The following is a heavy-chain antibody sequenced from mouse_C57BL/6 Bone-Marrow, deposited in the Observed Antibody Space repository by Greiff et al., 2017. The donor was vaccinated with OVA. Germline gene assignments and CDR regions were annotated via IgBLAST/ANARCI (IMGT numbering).Heavy chain of an antibody. J-gene: IGHJ2*01. CDR2: IDPETGGT. V-gene: IGHV1-15*01. Sequence: QVQLKQSGAELVRPGASVTLSCKASGYTFTDYEMHWVKQTPVHGLEWIGAIDPETGGTAYNQKFKGKAILTADKSSSTAYMELRSLTSEDSAVYYCARWGLLRPYYFDYWGQGTTLTVSS. D-gene: IGHD2-3*01. CDR1: GYTFTDYE. CDR3: ARWGLLRPYYFDY.